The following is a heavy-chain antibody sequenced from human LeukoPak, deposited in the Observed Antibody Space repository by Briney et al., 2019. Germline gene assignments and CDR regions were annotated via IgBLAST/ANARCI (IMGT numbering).Heavy chain of an antibody. CDR3: ARDGSGDTAMDPTYYYFDY. D-gene: IGHD5-18*01. CDR1: GYTFTNYG. V-gene: IGHV1-18*01. Sequence: ASVKVSCKASGYTFTNYGISWVRQAPGQGLEWMGWISAYNGNTNYAQKLQGRVTMTTDTSTSTAYKELRSLRSDDTAVYYCARDGSGDTAMDPTYYYFDYWGQGTLVTVSS. CDR2: ISAYNGNT. J-gene: IGHJ4*02.